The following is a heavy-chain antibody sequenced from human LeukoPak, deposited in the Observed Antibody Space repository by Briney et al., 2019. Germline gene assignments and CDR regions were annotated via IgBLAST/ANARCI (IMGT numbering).Heavy chain of an antibody. CDR2: IKQDGSEK. J-gene: IGHJ4*02. CDR3: ARYYYDSSGYYRPNFDY. D-gene: IGHD3-22*01. V-gene: IGHV3-7*01. CDR1: GFTFSSYW. Sequence: GGSLRLSCAASGFTFSSYWMSWVRQAPGKGLEWVANIKQDGSEKYYVDSVKGRFTISRDNAKNSLYPQMNSLRAEDTAVYYCARYYYDSSGYYRPNFDYWGQGTLVTVSS.